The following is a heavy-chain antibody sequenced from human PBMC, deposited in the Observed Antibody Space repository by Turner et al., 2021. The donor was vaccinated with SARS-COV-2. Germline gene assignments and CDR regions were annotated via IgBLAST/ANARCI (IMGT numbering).Heavy chain of an antibody. D-gene: IGHD1-26*01. CDR2: FYKIGSI. CDR3: ARHQGSASGYDHGMNV. Sequence: QVQLQESGPGLVKPSETLSLTCTVSGGSISSKSWSWIRQSPGRGLEWIGYFYKIGSIDCNPTLRSRVTISVDTSKNQLSLNLISVTAADTAVYYCARHQGSASGYDHGMNVWGQGTAVIVSS. J-gene: IGHJ6*02. V-gene: IGHV4-59*08. CDR1: GGSISSKS.